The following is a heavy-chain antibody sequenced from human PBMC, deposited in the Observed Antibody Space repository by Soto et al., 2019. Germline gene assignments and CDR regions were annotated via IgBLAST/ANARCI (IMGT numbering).Heavy chain of an antibody. CDR2: INHSGST. CDR1: GGSFSGYY. V-gene: IGHV4-34*01. CDR3: ARGNVRHYDILTGYYTAAFDI. D-gene: IGHD3-9*01. Sequence: PSETLSLTCAVYGGSFSGYYWSWIRQPPGKGLEWIGEINHSGSTNYNPSLKSRVTISVDTSKNQFSLKLSSVTAADTAVYYCARGNVRHYDILTGYYTAAFDIWGQGTMVTLS. J-gene: IGHJ3*02.